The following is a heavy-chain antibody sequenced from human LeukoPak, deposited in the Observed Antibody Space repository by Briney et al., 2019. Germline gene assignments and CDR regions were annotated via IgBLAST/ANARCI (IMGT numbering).Heavy chain of an antibody. CDR1: GFTFSSYW. D-gene: IGHD3-3*01. CDR3: ARTYYDFWSGYYSLLTYFDY. J-gene: IGHJ4*02. CDR2: ISSSSYI. Sequence: GGSLRLSCAASGFTFSSYWMNWARQAPGKGLEWVSSISSSSYIYYADSVKGRFTISRDNAKNSLYLQMNSLRAEDTAVYYCARTYYDFWSGYYSLLTYFDYWGQGTLVTVSS. V-gene: IGHV3-21*01.